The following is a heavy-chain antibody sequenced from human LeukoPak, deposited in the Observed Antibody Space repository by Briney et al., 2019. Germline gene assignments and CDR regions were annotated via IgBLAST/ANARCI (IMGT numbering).Heavy chain of an antibody. CDR3: ARVPNTLHAWFDP. CDR1: GGSFSGYY. V-gene: IGHV4-34*01. J-gene: IGHJ5*02. CDR2: INHSRST. D-gene: IGHD2-2*02. Sequence: SETLSLTCAVYGGSFSGYYWSWLRQPPGKGLEWIGEINHSRSTNYNPTLKSRVTISVDTSKNQFSLKLSSVTAADTAVYYCARVPNTLHAWFDPGGQGTLVTVSS.